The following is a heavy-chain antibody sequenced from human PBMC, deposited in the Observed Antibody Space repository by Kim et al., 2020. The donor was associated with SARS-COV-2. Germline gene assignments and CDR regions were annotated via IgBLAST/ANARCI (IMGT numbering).Heavy chain of an antibody. J-gene: IGHJ6*03. CDR1: GYTFTSYA. Sequence: ASVKVSCKASGYTFTSYAMHWVRQAPGQRLEWMGWINAGNGNTKYSQKFQSRVTITRDTSVSTAYMELSRLRSEDTAVYYCAADSYYDIFFYYYGYMDVWGKRTTVTVS. CDR3: AADSYYDIFFYYYGYMDV. V-gene: IGHV1-3*01. D-gene: IGHD3-9*01. CDR2: INAGNGNT.